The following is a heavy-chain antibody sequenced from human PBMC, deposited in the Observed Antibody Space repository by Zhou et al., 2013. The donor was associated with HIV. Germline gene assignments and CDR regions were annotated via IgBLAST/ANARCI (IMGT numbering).Heavy chain of an antibody. CDR3: SRGPX. Sequence: QVQLVQSGAEVRKPGASVKVSCKASGYTFTSYAISWVRQAPGQGLEWMGWINPNSGGTKYAQKFQGRVTLTRDTSISTAYMDLSRLTSADTAVYYCSRGPXWGQGTLVIVSS. J-gene: IGHJ4*02. CDR1: GYTFTSYA. CDR2: INPNSGGT. V-gene: IGHV1-2*02. D-gene: IGHD5-12*01.